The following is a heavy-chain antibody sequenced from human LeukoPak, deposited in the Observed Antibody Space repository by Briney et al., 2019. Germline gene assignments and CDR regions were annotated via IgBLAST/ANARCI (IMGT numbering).Heavy chain of an antibody. CDR3: AKLAAADPIDY. CDR2: ISYEGSNK. V-gene: IGHV3-30*18. J-gene: IGHJ4*02. D-gene: IGHD6-13*01. Sequence: GGSLRLSCAASGFTFSSYGMHWVRQAPGKGLEWVAVISYEGSNKYYADSVKGRFTISRDNSKNTLYLQMNSLRAEDTAVYYCAKLAAADPIDYWGQGTLVTVSS. CDR1: GFTFSSYG.